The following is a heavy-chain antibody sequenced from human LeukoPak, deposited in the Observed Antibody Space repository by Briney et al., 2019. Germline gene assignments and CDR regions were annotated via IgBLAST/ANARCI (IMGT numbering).Heavy chain of an antibody. CDR1: GFTFSSYA. D-gene: IGHD3-10*01. CDR3: ARGRPRYYGSGNYYGMDV. J-gene: IGHJ6*04. Sequence: PGASLRLSCAASGFTFSSYAMSWIRQPPGKGLEWIGEINHSGSTNYNPSLKSRVTISVDTSKNQFSLKLSSVTAADTAVYYCARGRPRYYGSGNYYGMDVWGKGTTVTVSS. V-gene: IGHV4-34*01. CDR2: INHSGST.